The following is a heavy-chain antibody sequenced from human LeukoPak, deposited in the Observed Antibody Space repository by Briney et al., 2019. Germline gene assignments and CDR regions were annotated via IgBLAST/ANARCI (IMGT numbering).Heavy chain of an antibody. V-gene: IGHV1-69*13. D-gene: IGHD6-13*01. CDR3: ARDREDPGYSSWWSYRRYFDS. Sequence: SVKVSCKASGGTFSSYAISWVRQAPGQGLEWMGGIIPIFGTANYAQKFQSGVTITADESTSTAYMELSSLRSEDTAVYYCARDREDPGYSSWWSYRRYFDSWGRGTLVTVSS. CDR2: IIPIFGTA. CDR1: GGTFSSYA. J-gene: IGHJ5*01.